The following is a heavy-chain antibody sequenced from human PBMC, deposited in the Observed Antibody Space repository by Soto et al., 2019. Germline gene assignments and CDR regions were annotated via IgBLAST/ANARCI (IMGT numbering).Heavy chain of an antibody. CDR3: ARDGHGMDV. J-gene: IGHJ6*02. Sequence: TVSGGSVSSGSYHWSWIRQPPGKGLEWIGYIFFTGSTNYNPSLKSRVTISVDTSKNQFSLKLRSVTAADTAVYYCARDGHGMDVWGQGTTVTVSS. CDR1: GGSVSSGSYH. V-gene: IGHV4-61*01. CDR2: IFFTGST.